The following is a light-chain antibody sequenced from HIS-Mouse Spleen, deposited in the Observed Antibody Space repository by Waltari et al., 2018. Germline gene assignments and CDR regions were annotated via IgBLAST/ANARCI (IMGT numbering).Light chain of an antibody. J-gene: IGLJ2*01. CDR3: CSYAGSYTLV. CDR1: SSDVGGYNY. V-gene: IGLV2-11*01. CDR2: DVS. Sequence: QSALTQPRPVSGSPGPSVTISCTRTSSDVGGYNYVSWYQQHPGKAPKLMIYDVSNRPSGVPDRFSGSKSGNTASLTISGLQAEDEADYYCCSYAGSYTLVFGGGTKLTVL.